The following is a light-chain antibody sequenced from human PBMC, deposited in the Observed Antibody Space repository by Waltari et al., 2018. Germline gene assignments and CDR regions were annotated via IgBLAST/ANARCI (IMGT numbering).Light chain of an antibody. CDR3: SSYTSSSTFSVV. V-gene: IGLV2-14*01. Sequence: QSALTQPASVSGSPGQSITISCTGTSSDVGGYNYVSWYQQHPGKAPKLIIYEDTNRTAGVSNRFSGSKSGNTASLTISGLQAEDEADYSCSSYTSSSTFSVVFGGGTKLTVL. CDR2: EDT. CDR1: SSDVGGYNY. J-gene: IGLJ2*01.